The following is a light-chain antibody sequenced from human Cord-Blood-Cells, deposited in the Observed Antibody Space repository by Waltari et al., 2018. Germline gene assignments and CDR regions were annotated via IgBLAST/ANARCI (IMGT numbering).Light chain of an antibody. Sequence: HSSRTQPAPVYRSPGSSFTISCTGHSRHVCGCAYVFWYQQHPGKAPKLMIYDVSNRPSGVSNRFSGSKSGNTASLTISGLQAEDEADYYCSSYTSSSTVVFGGGTKLTVL. CDR3: SSYTSSSTVV. CDR2: DVS. V-gene: IGLV2-14*01. CDR1: SRHVCGCAY. J-gene: IGLJ2*01.